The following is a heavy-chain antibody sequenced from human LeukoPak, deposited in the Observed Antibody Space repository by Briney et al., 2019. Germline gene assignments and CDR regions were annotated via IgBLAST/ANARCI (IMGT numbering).Heavy chain of an antibody. D-gene: IGHD2-15*01. CDR1: GFTFSSHA. V-gene: IGHV3-23*01. J-gene: IGHJ5*02. CDR2: ISGSGGST. Sequence: GGSLRLSCAASGFTFSSHAMSWVRQAPGKGLEWVSAISGSGGSTYYADSVKGRFTISRDNSKNTLYLQMNSLRAEDTAVYYCAKAYCSGGSCYGNWFDPWGQGTLVTVSS. CDR3: AKAYCSGGSCYGNWFDP.